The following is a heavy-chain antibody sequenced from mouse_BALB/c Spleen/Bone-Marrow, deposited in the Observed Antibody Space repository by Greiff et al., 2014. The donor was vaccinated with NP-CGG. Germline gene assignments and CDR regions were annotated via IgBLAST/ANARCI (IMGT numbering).Heavy chain of an antibody. Sequence: QLKQSGPGLEKPGASVKMSCKASGYSFTDYNMNWVKQSNGKSLEWIGNIDPSYGGTTYNQKFKGKATLTVDKSSSTVYMQLKSLTSEDSAVYYCARGHDGYRTWFAYWGQGTLVIVSA. CDR1: GYSFTDYN. CDR3: ARGHDGYRTWFAY. CDR2: IDPSYGGT. D-gene: IGHD2-3*01. J-gene: IGHJ3*01. V-gene: IGHV1-39*01.